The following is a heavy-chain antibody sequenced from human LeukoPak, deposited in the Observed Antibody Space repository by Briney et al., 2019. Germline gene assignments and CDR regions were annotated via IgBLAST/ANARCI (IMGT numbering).Heavy chain of an antibody. V-gene: IGHV3-23*01. CDR1: GFTFSSYV. CDR3: AGCSGGVSLAFGRFDY. Sequence: PGGSLRLSCSASGFTFSSYVVTWVRQAPGKGLEWVSVISGSGGSTDYADSVKGRFTISRDNSKNTLFLQMNSLRAEDTAVYYCAGCSGGVSLAFGRFDYWGQGTLVAVSS. J-gene: IGHJ4*02. CDR2: ISGSGGST. D-gene: IGHD2-15*01.